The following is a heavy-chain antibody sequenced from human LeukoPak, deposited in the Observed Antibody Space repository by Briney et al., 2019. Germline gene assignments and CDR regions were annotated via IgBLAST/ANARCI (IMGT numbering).Heavy chain of an antibody. CDR3: AKWGASVWSGRGYFDY. Sequence: PGGSLRLSCAASGFTFSSYAMSWLRQAPGKRLEWVSGIIGSGDSTNYADSVEGRFTISRDNSKNTLYLQMNSLRAEDTAVYYCAKWGASVWSGRGYFDYWGQGTLVTVSS. CDR1: GFTFSSYA. J-gene: IGHJ4*02. D-gene: IGHD6-19*01. V-gene: IGHV3-23*01. CDR2: IIGSGDST.